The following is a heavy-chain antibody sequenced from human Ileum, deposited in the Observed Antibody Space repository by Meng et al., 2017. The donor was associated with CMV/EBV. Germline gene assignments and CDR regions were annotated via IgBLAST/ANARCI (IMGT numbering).Heavy chain of an antibody. D-gene: IGHD3-10*01. CDR3: AKDHGFYGSGSYFDS. Sequence: GESLKISCTASGFTLSDYAMAWVRQAPGKGLEWVSGISNGGGSAYYAASVKGRFTISRDNSKSTLYLQMSSLRPEDTAVYYCAKDHGFYGSGSYFDSWGQGTLVTVSS. CDR2: ISNGGGSA. J-gene: IGHJ4*02. V-gene: IGHV3-23*01. CDR1: GFTLSDYA.